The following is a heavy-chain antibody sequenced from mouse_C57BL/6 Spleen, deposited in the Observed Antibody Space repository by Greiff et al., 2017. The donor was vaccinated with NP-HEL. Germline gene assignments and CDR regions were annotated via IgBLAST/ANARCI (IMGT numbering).Heavy chain of an antibody. CDR1: GFSLTSYG. V-gene: IGHV2-6-1*01. J-gene: IGHJ4*01. Sequence: QVQLKESGPGLVAPSQSLSITCTVSGFSLTSYGVHWVRQPPGKGLEWLVVIWSDGSTTYNSALKSRLSISKDNSKSQVFLKMNSLQTDDTAMYYCARHGGPYGSDGDYYAMDYWGQGTSVTVSS. D-gene: IGHD2-2*01. CDR2: IWSDGST. CDR3: ARHGGPYGSDGDYYAMDY.